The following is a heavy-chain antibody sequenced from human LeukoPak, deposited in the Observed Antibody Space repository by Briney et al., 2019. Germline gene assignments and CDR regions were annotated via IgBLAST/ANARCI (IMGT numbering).Heavy chain of an antibody. J-gene: IGHJ3*02. CDR3: ARVLIIVVVPAAIGAGAFDI. V-gene: IGHV1-2*02. Sequence: ASVKVSCKASGYTFTGYYMHWVRQAPGQGLEWMGWINPSSGGTNYAQKFQGRVTMTRDTSISTAYMELSRLRSDDTAVYYCARVLIIVVVPAAIGAGAFDIWGQGTMVTVSS. CDR1: GYTFTGYY. D-gene: IGHD2-2*02. CDR2: INPSSGGT.